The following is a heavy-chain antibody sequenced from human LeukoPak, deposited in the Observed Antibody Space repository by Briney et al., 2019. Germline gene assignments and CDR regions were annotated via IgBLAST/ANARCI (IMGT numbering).Heavy chain of an antibody. D-gene: IGHD2-2*01. CDR2: FDPEDGET. V-gene: IGHV1-24*01. Sequence: ASVKVSCKVSGYTLTELSMHWVRQAPGKGLEWMGGFDPEDGETIYAQKFQGRVTMTEDTSTDTAYMELSSLRSEDTAVYYCATGYCSSTSCIGYYFDYWGQGTLVTVSS. CDR3: ATGYCSSTSCIGYYFDY. CDR1: GYTLTELS. J-gene: IGHJ4*02.